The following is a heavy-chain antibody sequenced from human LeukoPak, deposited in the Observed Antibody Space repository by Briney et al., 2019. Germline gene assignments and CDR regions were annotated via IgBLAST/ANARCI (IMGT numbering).Heavy chain of an antibody. CDR2: ISAYNGNT. Sequence: EASVKVSCKASGYTFTSYGISRVRQAPGQGLEWMGWISAYNGNTNYAQKLQGRVTMTTDTSTSTAYMELRSLRSDDTAVYYCARGGVSGWSHGAFDIWGQGTMVTVSS. J-gene: IGHJ3*02. V-gene: IGHV1-18*04. D-gene: IGHD6-19*01. CDR1: GYTFTSYG. CDR3: ARGGVSGWSHGAFDI.